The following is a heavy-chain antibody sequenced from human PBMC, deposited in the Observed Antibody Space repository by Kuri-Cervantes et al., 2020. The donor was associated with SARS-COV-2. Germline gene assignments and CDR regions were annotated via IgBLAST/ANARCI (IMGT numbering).Heavy chain of an antibody. CDR1: GFTVSSNY. V-gene: IGHV3-13*01. D-gene: IGHD3-9*01. J-gene: IGHJ6*02. CDR2: IGTAGDT. CDR3: AKGGIQLPYYDILTGYALLDV. Sequence: GESLKISCAASGFTVSSNYMSWVRQATGKGLEWVSAIGTAGDTYYPGSVKGRFTISRENAKNSLYLQMNSLRAEDTAVYYCAKGGIQLPYYDILTGYALLDVWGQGTTVTVSS.